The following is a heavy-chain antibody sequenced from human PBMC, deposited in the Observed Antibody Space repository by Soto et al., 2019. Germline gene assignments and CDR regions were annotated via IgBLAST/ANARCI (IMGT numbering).Heavy chain of an antibody. J-gene: IGHJ4*02. V-gene: IGHV1-69*06. D-gene: IGHD3-22*01. CDR3: ASGPIYDCSGWLGDY. Sequence: QVQLVQSGAEVKKPGSSVKVSCKASGGTFSSYAISWVRQAPGQGLELMGGTIPIFGTANYAQKFQGRVTSTADKSTSTAHMEMSSLRTEDTAVYDCASGPIYDCSGWLGDYWGQGTLVTVSS. CDR2: TIPIFGTA. CDR1: GGTFSSYA.